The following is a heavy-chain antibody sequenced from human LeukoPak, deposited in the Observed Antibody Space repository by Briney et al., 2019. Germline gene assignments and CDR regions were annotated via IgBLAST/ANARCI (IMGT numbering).Heavy chain of an antibody. CDR2: IVGSGSFI. J-gene: IGHJ6*03. V-gene: IGHV3-21*01. D-gene: IGHD2-2*01. Sequence: GGSLRLSCAASGFTFSSYSMNWVRQAPGQGLEWVSSIVGSGSFIYYADSVRGRFTISRDNAKNSLYLQMNSLRAEDTAVYYCASSIAVIPGGTYYYMDVWGRGTTVTVSS. CDR1: GFTFSSYS. CDR3: ASSIAVIPGGTYYYMDV.